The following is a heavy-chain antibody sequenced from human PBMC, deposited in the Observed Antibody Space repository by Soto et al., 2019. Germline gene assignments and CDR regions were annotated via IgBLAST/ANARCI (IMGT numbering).Heavy chain of an antibody. CDR2: IWYDGTIK. D-gene: IGHD1-26*01. J-gene: IGHJ4*02. Sequence: QVQLVESGGGVVQPGKSLRLSCAASGFTFTNHAMHWVRQAPGKGLEWVAAIWYDGTIKYYADSVKGRLTISRDNSKNTLYLQMNSLRADDTAIYYCARGMRRWECLSHWGQGTPVTVSS. CDR1: GFTFTNHA. V-gene: IGHV3-33*01. CDR3: ARGMRRWECLSH.